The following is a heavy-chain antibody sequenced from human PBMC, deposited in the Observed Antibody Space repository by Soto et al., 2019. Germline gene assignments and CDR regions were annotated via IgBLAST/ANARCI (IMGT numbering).Heavy chain of an antibody. D-gene: IGHD5-12*01. CDR3: ARVGMATIMYYYYGMDV. V-gene: IGHV3-21*01. CDR2: IGSSSSYI. Sequence: NPGWSPGLSCAASGFTFSSYSRNWVRQAPGKGLEWVSSIGSSSSYIYYADSVKGRFTISRDNAKNSLYLQMNSLRAEDTAVYYCARVGMATIMYYYYGMDVWGQGTTVTVYS. CDR1: GFTFSSYS. J-gene: IGHJ6*02.